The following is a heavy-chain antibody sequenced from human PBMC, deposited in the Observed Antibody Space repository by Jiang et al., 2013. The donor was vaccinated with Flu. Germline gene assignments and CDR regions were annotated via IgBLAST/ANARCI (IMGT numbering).Heavy chain of an antibody. J-gene: IGHJ6*02. Sequence: GSGLVKPSETLSLMCTVSGGSINSGSYSWGWIRQPPGKGLEWIGTIYYDGSTYYSPSLKSRVSISIDTSKNQFSLKLNSVTAADTAMYYCARHLGYCSGGSCKGSYSMDVWGQGTTVSVSS. CDR1: GGSINSGSYS. CDR2: IYYDGST. CDR3: ARHLGYCSGGSCKGSYSMDV. D-gene: IGHD2-15*01. V-gene: IGHV4-39*01.